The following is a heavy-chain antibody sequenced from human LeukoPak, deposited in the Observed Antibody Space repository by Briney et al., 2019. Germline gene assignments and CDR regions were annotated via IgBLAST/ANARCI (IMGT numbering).Heavy chain of an antibody. CDR2: IIPIFGTA. V-gene: IGHV1-69*13. J-gene: IGHJ4*02. CDR3: ARDPYYYGSGSYYED. D-gene: IGHD3-10*01. Sequence: ASVKVSCKASGGTFSSYAISWVRQAPGQGLEWMGGIIPIFGTANYAQKFQGRVTITADESTSTAYMELSSLRSEDTAVYYCARDPYYYGSGSYYEDWGQGTLVTVSS. CDR1: GGTFSSYA.